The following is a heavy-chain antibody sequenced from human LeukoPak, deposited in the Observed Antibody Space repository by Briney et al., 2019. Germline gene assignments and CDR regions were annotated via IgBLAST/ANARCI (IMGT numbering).Heavy chain of an antibody. V-gene: IGHV5-51*01. Sequence: GEPLKISCKGSGYSFTSYWIGWARQMPGKGREGMGIIYPGDADTRYSPSFQGQVTIPAEKSIRSAYLQWSSREASDTAMYYSARLTGYSYGPEDAFDIWGQGTMVTVSS. J-gene: IGHJ3*02. CDR2: IYPGDADT. CDR3: ARLTGYSYGPEDAFDI. CDR1: GYSFTSYW. D-gene: IGHD5-18*01.